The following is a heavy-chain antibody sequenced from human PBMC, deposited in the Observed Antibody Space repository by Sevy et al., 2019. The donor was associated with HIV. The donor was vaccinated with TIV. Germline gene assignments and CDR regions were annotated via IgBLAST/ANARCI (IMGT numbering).Heavy chain of an antibody. CDR2: INPNSGVT. CDR3: ARAAVVVVAADAFDI. Sequence: ASVKVSCKASGYTFTGYYMLWVRQAPGQGLEWMGRINPNSGVTNYAQKFQGRVTMTRDTSISTAYMELSRLRSDDTAVYYCARAAVVVVAADAFDIWGQGTMVTVSS. J-gene: IGHJ3*02. D-gene: IGHD2-15*01. CDR1: GYTFTGYY. V-gene: IGHV1-2*06.